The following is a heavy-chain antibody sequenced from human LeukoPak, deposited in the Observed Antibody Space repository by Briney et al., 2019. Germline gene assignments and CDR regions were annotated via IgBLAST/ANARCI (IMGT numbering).Heavy chain of an antibody. CDR1: GFTFSSYG. Sequence: GRSLRLSCAASGFTFSSYGMHWVRQAPGKGLEWVSSISSSSSYIYYADSVKGRFTISRDNAKNSLYLQMNSLRAEDTAVYYCARGPKITGTLAFDIWGQGTMVTVSS. CDR2: ISSSSSYI. V-gene: IGHV3-21*01. D-gene: IGHD1-20*01. J-gene: IGHJ3*02. CDR3: ARGPKITGTLAFDI.